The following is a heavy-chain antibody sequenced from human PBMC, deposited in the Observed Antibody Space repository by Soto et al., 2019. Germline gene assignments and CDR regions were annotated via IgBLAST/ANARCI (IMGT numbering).Heavy chain of an antibody. CDR2: IRSDGDTT. CDR1: VFTFSSNG. Sequence: EVQVLESGGGLVQPGGSLRLSCAASVFTFSSNGMNWVRQAPGKGLAWVSGIRSDGDTTYNADYVKGRFTVSRDTSKNTVYLQMNSLRVEDTAIYYCAKGKGVVATPDGANCWGQGTLVTVSS. D-gene: IGHD1-26*01. J-gene: IGHJ4*02. CDR3: AKGKGVVATPDGANC. V-gene: IGHV3-23*01.